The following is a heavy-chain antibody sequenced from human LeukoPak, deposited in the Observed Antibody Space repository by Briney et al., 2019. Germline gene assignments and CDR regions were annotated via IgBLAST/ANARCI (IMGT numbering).Heavy chain of an antibody. V-gene: IGHV3-53*01. J-gene: IGHJ4*02. Sequence: GGSLRLSCAASGFTVSSNYMSWVRQAPGKGLEWVSVIYSGGTTNHADSVKGRFTVSRDNSKNTLYLQMNSLRAEDTAVYFCARDRSLDCWGQGTLVTVSS. CDR2: IYSGGTT. CDR1: GFTVSSNY. CDR3: ARDRSLDC.